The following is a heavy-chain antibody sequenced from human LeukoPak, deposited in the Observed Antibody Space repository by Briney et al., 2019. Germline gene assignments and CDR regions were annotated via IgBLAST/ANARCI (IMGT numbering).Heavy chain of an antibody. Sequence: RPGGSLRLSCAASGFTFSSTWMSWVRQAPGKGLEWVADIKEDGSEKYYVDSVKGRFTISRDNAKNSLYLQMNSLRAEDTAVYYCALNSDYYGSGSFDYWGQGTLVTVSS. CDR1: GFTFSSTW. J-gene: IGHJ4*02. D-gene: IGHD3-10*01. V-gene: IGHV3-7*01. CDR3: ALNSDYYGSGSFDY. CDR2: IKEDGSEK.